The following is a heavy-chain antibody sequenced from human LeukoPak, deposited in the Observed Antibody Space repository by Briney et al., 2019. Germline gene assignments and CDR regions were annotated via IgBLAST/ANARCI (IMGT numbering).Heavy chain of an antibody. J-gene: IGHJ4*02. D-gene: IGHD6-13*01. Sequence: GASLRLSCAASGFTFSSYAMSWVRQAPGKGLEWVSAISGSGGSTYYADSVKGRFTISRDNSKNTLYLQMNSLRAEDTAVYYCAKGTPQYSSSWYYSDYWGQGTLVTVSS. V-gene: IGHV3-23*01. CDR2: ISGSGGST. CDR1: GFTFSSYA. CDR3: AKGTPQYSSSWYYSDY.